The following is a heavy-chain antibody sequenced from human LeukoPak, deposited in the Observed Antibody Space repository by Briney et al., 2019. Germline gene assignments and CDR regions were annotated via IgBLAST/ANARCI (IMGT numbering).Heavy chain of an antibody. J-gene: IGHJ4*02. V-gene: IGHV3-11*04. CDR1: GFTFSDYY. Sequence: PGGSLRLSCTASGFTFSDYYMSWLRQAPGKGLEWVSYISSDSSTIYYADSVKGRFTISRDNAKNTLYLQMNSLRAEDTAVYYCARGENWHSYYWGQGTLVTVSS. CDR3: ARGENWHSYY. D-gene: IGHD4-11*01. CDR2: ISSDSSTI.